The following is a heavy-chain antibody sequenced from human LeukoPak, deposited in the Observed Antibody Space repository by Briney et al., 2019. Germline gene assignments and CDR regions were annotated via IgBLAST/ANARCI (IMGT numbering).Heavy chain of an antibody. CDR1: RGSINSPNW. CDR3: ASRSATAPEGFDI. CDR2: IYHSGST. V-gene: IGHV4-4*02. D-gene: IGHD2-21*02. J-gene: IGHJ3*02. Sequence: PSETLSLTCTVSRGSINSPNWWTWVRQPPGKGLEWIGEIYHSGSTNHNPSLISRLTISLDKSRNQLSLKLNSVTAADTAVYYCASRSATAPEGFDIWGQGTMVTVSS.